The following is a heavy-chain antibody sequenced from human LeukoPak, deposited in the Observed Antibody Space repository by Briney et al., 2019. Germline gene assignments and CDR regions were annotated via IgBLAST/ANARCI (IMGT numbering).Heavy chain of an antibody. CDR3: ARGFCSGGTCYPGPFDY. J-gene: IGHJ4*02. D-gene: IGHD2-15*01. Sequence: GGSLRLSCAASGFTVSSNYMSWVRQAPGKGLEWVSLIYSGGSTYYADSVKGRFTISRDNSKNTLYLQMNSLRAEDTAVYYCARGFCSGGTCYPGPFDYWGQGTLVTVSS. V-gene: IGHV3-53*01. CDR1: GFTVSSNY. CDR2: IYSGGST.